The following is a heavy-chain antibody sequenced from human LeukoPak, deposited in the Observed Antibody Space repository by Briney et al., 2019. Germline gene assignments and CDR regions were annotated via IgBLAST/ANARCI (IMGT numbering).Heavy chain of an antibody. CDR2: VYYTGST. J-gene: IGHJ5*02. D-gene: IGHD3-10*01. CDR1: GGSISSYY. CDR3: AREGYGSGSYIFDP. Sequence: SETLSLTCTVSGGSISSYYRSWIRQPPGKGLEWIGYVYYTGSTNYNPSLKSRVTISVDTSKNQFSLKLSSVTAADTAVYYCAREGYGSGSYIFDPWGQGTLVTVSS. V-gene: IGHV4-59*12.